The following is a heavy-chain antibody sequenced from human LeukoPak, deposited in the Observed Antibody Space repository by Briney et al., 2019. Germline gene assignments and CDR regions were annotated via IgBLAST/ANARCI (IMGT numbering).Heavy chain of an antibody. CDR3: ARESDYVWVSYRF. CDR2: IIPIFGTA. V-gene: IGHV1-69*05. D-gene: IGHD3-16*02. J-gene: IGHJ4*02. Sequence: SVKVSCKASGGTFSSYAISWVRQAPGQGLEWMGGIIPIFGTANYAQKFQGRVTITTDESTSTAYMELSSLRSEDTAVYCCARESDYVWVSYRFWGQGTLVTVSS. CDR1: GGTFSSYA.